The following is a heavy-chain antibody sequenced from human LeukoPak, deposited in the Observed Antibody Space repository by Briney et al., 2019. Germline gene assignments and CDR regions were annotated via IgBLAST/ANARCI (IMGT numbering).Heavy chain of an antibody. CDR2: IKQDGSAK. J-gene: IGHJ4*02. D-gene: IGHD2-21*02. V-gene: IGHV3-7*03. Sequence: GGSLRLSCAASGFSFSTNWMDWIRQAPGKGLEWVANIKQDGSAKHYVDSVRGRFTISRDNAKDSPYLQMNSLTVEDTAVYYCAKEGDWTHEYWGQGTLVTVSS. CDR3: AKEGDWTHEY. CDR1: GFSFSTNW.